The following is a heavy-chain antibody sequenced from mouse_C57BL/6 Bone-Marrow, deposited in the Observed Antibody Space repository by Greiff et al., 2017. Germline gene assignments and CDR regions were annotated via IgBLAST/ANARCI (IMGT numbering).Heavy chain of an antibody. Sequence: QVQLQQPGAELVKPGASVKLSCKASGYTFTSYWMQWVKQRPGQGLEWIGEIDPSDSYTNYNQKFKGKAPLTVDTSSSTAYMQLSSLTSEDSAVYYCARDYYGSSWYFDVWGTGTTVTVSS. CDR2: IDPSDSYT. J-gene: IGHJ1*03. V-gene: IGHV1-50*01. D-gene: IGHD1-1*01. CDR3: ARDYYGSSWYFDV. CDR1: GYTFTSYW.